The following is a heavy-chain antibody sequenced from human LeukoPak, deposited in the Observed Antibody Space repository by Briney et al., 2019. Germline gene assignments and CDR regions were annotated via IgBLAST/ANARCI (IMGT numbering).Heavy chain of an antibody. CDR2: MYYSGST. V-gene: IGHV4-59*12. D-gene: IGHD3-9*01. Sequence: PSETLSLTCTVSGGSISSYYWSWLRQSPGKGLEWVGYMYYSGSTNYNPSLKSRVTISVDTSKNQFSLKLSSVTAADTAVYYCARDLLSVVPGWDYGMDVWGQGTTVTVSS. J-gene: IGHJ6*02. CDR1: GGSISSYY. CDR3: ARDLLSVVPGWDYGMDV.